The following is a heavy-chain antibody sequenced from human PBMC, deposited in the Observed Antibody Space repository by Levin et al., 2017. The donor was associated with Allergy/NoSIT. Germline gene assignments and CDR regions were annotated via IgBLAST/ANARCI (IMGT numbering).Heavy chain of an antibody. V-gene: IGHV3-23*01. J-gene: IGHJ4*02. D-gene: IGHD1-14*01. CDR1: GFTFSSYA. CDR2: INNVGGT. CDR3: AKRGVGPDGRQKYYFDY. Sequence: AGGSLRLSCAASGFTFSSYAMSWVRQAPGKGLEWVSVINNVGGTYYADSVKGRFTISRDNSKNTLFLQMNSLRAEDTAVYYCAKRGVGPDGRQKYYFDYWGQGTLVTVSS.